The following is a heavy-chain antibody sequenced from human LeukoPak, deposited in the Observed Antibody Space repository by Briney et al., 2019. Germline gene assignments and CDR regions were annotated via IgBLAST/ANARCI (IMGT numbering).Heavy chain of an antibody. CDR1: GYTFTSYG. CDR2: VSAYNGNT. J-gene: IGHJ4*02. CDR3: AREGDTAMVLALDY. V-gene: IGHV1-18*01. D-gene: IGHD5-18*01. Sequence: GASVKVSCKASGYTFTSYGISWVRQAPGQGLEWMGWVSAYNGNTNYAQKLQGRVTMTTDTSTSTAYMELRSLRSDDTAVYYCAREGDTAMVLALDYWGQGTLVTVSS.